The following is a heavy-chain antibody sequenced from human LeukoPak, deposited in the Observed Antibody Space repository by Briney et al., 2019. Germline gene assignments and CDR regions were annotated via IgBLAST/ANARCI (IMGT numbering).Heavy chain of an antibody. Sequence: SETLSLTCTVSGYSISSGYYWGWIRQPPGKGLEWIGSIYHSGSTYYNPSLKSRVTISVDTSKNQFSLKLSSVTAADTAVYYCASHVDTAIVLSWGAFDIWGQGTMVTVSS. D-gene: IGHD5-18*01. V-gene: IGHV4-38-2*02. J-gene: IGHJ3*02. CDR3: ASHVDTAIVLSWGAFDI. CDR1: GYSISSGYY. CDR2: IYHSGST.